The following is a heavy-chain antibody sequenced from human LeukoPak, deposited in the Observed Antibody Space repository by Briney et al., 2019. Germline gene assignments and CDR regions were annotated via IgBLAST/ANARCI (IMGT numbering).Heavy chain of an antibody. CDR1: GFTFTSSA. Sequence: SVKVSCKASGFTFTSSAVQWARQARGQRLEWIGWIVVGSGNTNYAQKFQERVTITRDMSTSTAYMELSSLRSEDTAVYYCAAVSQIAVAGTGDYWGQGTLVTVSS. J-gene: IGHJ4*02. CDR2: IVVGSGNT. D-gene: IGHD6-19*01. V-gene: IGHV1-58*01. CDR3: AAVSQIAVAGTGDY.